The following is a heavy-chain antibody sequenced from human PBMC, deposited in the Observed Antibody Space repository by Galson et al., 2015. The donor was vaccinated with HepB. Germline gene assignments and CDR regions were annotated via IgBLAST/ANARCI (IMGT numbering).Heavy chain of an antibody. CDR2: IRHDGSDP. D-gene: IGHD4-17*01. J-gene: IGHJ4*02. V-gene: IGHV3-7*03. Sequence: SLRLSCAGSGFTFSSNWITWVRRAPGKGLEWVANIRHDGSDPSYVDSVKGRFTISRDNAKSLVHLQMNSLRVEDTAMYYCVRVNHDHGEYAAPSFEHWGQGAQVTVSS. CDR1: GFTFSSNW. CDR3: VRVNHDHGEYAAPSFEH.